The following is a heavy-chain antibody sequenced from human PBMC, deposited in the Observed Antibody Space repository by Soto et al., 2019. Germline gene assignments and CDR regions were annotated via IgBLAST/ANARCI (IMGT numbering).Heavy chain of an antibody. V-gene: IGHV3-48*04. Sequence: GGSLRLSCAASGFTFSSYSMNWVRQAPGKGLERVSYISSSSSTIYYADSVKGRFTISRDNAKNSLYLQMNSMRAEDTAVYYCARDRSDYGDYYYYGMDVWGQGTSVTDSS. CDR3: ARDRSDYGDYYYYGMDV. CDR1: GFTFSSYS. J-gene: IGHJ6*02. D-gene: IGHD4-17*01. CDR2: ISSSSSTI.